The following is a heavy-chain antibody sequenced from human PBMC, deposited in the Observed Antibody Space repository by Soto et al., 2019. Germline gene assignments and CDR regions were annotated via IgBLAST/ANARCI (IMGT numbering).Heavy chain of an antibody. CDR2: INPSGGST. CDR3: SRSGSYYNPSYYYGMDV. CDR1: GYTFTSYY. Sequence: QVQLVQSGAEVKKPGASVKVSCKASGYTFTSYYMHWVRQAPGQGLEWMGIINPSGGSTSYAQKFQGRVTMTRDTSTSPVYMELSSLRSEDTAVYYCSRSGSYYNPSYYYGMDVWGQGTTVTVSS. D-gene: IGHD3-10*01. J-gene: IGHJ6*02. V-gene: IGHV1-46*03.